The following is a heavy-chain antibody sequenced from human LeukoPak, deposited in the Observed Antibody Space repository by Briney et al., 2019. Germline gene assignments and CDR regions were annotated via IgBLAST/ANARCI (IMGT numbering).Heavy chain of an antibody. D-gene: IGHD4-23*01. CDR3: ARESSNGLRWHDAFDI. J-gene: IGHJ3*02. V-gene: IGHV1-18*01. Sequence: GASVKVSCKASGYTFTSYGISWVRQAPGQGLEWMGWISAYNGNTNYAQKLQGRVTMTTDTSTSTAYMELRSLRSDDTAVYYCARESSNGLRWHDAFDIWGQGTMVTVSS. CDR1: GYTFTSYG. CDR2: ISAYNGNT.